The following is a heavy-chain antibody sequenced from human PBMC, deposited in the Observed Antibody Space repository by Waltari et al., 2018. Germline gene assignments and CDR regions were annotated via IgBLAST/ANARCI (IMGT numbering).Heavy chain of an antibody. J-gene: IGHJ6*02. Sequence: QVQLVESGGGVVQPGRSLRLSCAASAFTFSSYAMHWVRQAPGKGLEWVAVISYNERNIYYVDSGKGRFTISRDNSKKTLYLQMNSLRPEDTAMYYCVRDFCDRTKCHGMDVWGQGTTVTVSS. CDR2: ISYNERNI. CDR3: VRDFCDRTKCHGMDV. D-gene: IGHD3-22*01. CDR1: AFTFSSYA. V-gene: IGHV3-30*04.